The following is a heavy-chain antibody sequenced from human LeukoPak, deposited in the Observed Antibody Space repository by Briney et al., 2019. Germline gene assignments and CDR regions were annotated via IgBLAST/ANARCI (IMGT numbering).Heavy chain of an antibody. CDR3: ARDHYYYYYMDV. V-gene: IGHV1-2*02. CDR2: INPNIGDT. Sequence: ASVKVSCKASGYTFTGYYVYWVRQTPGQGLEWIGWINPNIGDTNYAQKFQGRVTMTRDMSISTAYMALSRLRSDDTAVYYCARDHYYYYYMDVWGKGTTVTVSS. CDR1: GYTFTGYY. J-gene: IGHJ6*03.